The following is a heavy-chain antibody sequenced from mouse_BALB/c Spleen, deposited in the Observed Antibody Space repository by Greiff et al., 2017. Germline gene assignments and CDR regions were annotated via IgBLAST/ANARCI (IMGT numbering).Heavy chain of an antibody. Sequence: VKLQQSGAELARPGASVKLSCKASGYTFTSYWMQWVKQRPGQGLEWIGAIYPGDGDTRYTQKFKGKATLTADKSSSTAYMQLSSLASEDSAVYYCARSITGDYWGQGTTLTVSS. V-gene: IGHV1-87*01. D-gene: IGHD2-4*01. CDR3: ARSITGDY. CDR1: GYTFTSYW. J-gene: IGHJ2*01. CDR2: IYPGDGDT.